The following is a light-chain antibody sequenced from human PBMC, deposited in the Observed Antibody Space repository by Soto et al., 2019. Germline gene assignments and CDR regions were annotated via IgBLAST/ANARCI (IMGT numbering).Light chain of an antibody. CDR3: SSYAGTNKV. J-gene: IGLJ3*02. CDR1: SGAVGGHNF. V-gene: IGLV2-8*01. CDR2: EVS. Sequence: QSALTQPPSASGSPGQSVTISCTGTSGAVGGHNFVSWYQFHPGKAPKLIIYEVSKRPSGVPNRFSGSKSDNTASLTVSGLQAEDEADYFCSSYAGTNKVFGGGTKLTVL.